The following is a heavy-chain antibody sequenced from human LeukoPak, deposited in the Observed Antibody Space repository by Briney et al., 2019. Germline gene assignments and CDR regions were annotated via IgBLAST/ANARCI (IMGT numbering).Heavy chain of an antibody. D-gene: IGHD5-12*01. CDR1: GYPFTDYY. V-gene: IGHV1-2*06. Sequence: ASVKVSCKASGYPFTDYYMHWVRQAPGQGLEWMGRINPNSGGTNYAQKFQGRVTMTRDTSISTAYMELSRLRSDDTAVYYCAAYSGDRSPRGYYYMDVWGKGTTVTVSS. J-gene: IGHJ6*03. CDR3: AAYSGDRSPRGYYYMDV. CDR2: INPNSGGT.